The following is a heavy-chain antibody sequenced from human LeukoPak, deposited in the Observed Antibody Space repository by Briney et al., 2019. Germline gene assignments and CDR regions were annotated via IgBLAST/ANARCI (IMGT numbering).Heavy chain of an antibody. D-gene: IGHD2-2*01. Sequence: ASVKVSCKASGYTFTSYGISWVRQAPGQGLEWMGWISAYNGNTNYAQKLQGRVTMTTDTSTSTAYMELRSLRSDDTAVYYCARDMGLGVPAATNDDAFDIWGQGTMVTVSS. J-gene: IGHJ3*02. CDR3: ARDMGLGVPAATNDDAFDI. CDR2: ISAYNGNT. CDR1: GYTFTSYG. V-gene: IGHV1-18*01.